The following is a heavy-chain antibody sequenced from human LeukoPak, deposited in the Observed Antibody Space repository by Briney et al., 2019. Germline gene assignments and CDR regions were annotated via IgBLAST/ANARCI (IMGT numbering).Heavy chain of an antibody. J-gene: IGHJ6*03. CDR1: GFTFRIYS. D-gene: IGHD6-13*01. CDR3: ARDPHTSSWFSYHMDV. V-gene: IGHV3-21*01. Sequence: GGSLRLSCAASGFTFRIYSMHWVRRAPGKGLEWVSSISSSGDYRYYADSLKGRFTISRDNVENSLHLQMSGLRAEDTAVYYCARDPHTSSWFSYHMDVWGRGTTVIVSS. CDR2: ISSSGDYR.